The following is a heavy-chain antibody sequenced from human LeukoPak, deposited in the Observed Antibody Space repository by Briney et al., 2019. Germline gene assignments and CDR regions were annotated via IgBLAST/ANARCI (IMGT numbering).Heavy chain of an antibody. Sequence: GGSLRLSCAASGFTFSSYWVSWVRQAPGKGLEWVANIKQDGSEKYYVDSVKGRFTISRDNAKNSLYLQMNSLRAEDTAVYYCARVGAAVDFDYWGQGTLVTVSS. D-gene: IGHD6-13*01. CDR2: IKQDGSEK. CDR1: GFTFSSYW. CDR3: ARVGAAVDFDY. J-gene: IGHJ4*02. V-gene: IGHV3-7*01.